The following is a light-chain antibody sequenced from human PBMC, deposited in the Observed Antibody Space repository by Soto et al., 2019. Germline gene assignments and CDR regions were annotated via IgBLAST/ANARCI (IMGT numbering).Light chain of an antibody. CDR1: SSNIGGNT. J-gene: IGLJ2*01. Sequence: QSVLTQPPSASGTPGQRVTLSCSGSSSNIGGNTVTWYQQLPGTAPKLLIYSNDQRPSGVPDRFSGSKSGTSVSLAINGLKSEDEDDYFCAAWDDSLSGRVVFGGGTKLTVL. CDR3: AAWDDSLSGRVV. CDR2: SND. V-gene: IGLV1-44*01.